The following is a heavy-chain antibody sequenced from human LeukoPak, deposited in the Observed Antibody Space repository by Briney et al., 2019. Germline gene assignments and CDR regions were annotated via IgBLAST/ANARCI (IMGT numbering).Heavy chain of an antibody. J-gene: IGHJ4*02. V-gene: IGHV4-61*08. D-gene: IGHD6-19*01. CDR2: IYYDGRT. Sequence: SETLSHTCTVSGGSVSSGDYYWTWIRQPPGKGLERTGYIYYDGRTDYNPSLKSRVTISLDTSENQFSLKLSSVTAADTAVYFCAGTSGWYIYHFDFWGQGTLVTVSS. CDR1: GGSVSSGDYY. CDR3: AGTSGWYIYHFDF.